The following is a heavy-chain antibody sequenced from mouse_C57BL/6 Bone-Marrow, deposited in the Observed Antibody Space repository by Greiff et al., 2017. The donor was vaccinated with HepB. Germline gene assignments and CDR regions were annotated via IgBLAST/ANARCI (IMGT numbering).Heavy chain of an antibody. CDR3: ALLQGGY. D-gene: IGHD2-14*01. V-gene: IGHV1-26*01. CDR1: GYTFTDYY. CDR2: INPNNGGT. Sequence: EVQLQQSGPELVKPGASVKISCKASGYTFTDYYMNWVKQSHGKSLEWIGDINPNNGGTSYNQKFKGKATLTVDKSSSTAYMELRSLTSEDSAVYYCALLQGGYWGQGTTLTVSS. J-gene: IGHJ2*01.